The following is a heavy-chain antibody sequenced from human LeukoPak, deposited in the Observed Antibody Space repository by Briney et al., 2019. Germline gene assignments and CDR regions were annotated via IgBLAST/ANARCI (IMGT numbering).Heavy chain of an antibody. D-gene: IGHD3-10*01. CDR3: ASDYYGSGSPVGY. CDR1: GFTFTAYN. V-gene: IGHV3-21*04. J-gene: IGHJ4*02. CDR2: ISSSRSYT. Sequence: PGGSLRLSCAASGFTFTAYNMNWVRQAPGKGLEWVSSISSSRSYTYYADSVKGRFTISRDNAKNSLYLQMNSLRAEDTALYYCASDYYGSGSPVGYWGQGTLVTVSS.